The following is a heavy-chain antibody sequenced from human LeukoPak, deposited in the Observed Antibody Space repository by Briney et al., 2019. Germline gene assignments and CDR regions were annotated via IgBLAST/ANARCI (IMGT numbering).Heavy chain of an antibody. CDR3: ARYSSSSGTFDY. Sequence: PSETLSLTCTVSGGSISSSSYYWGWIRQPPGKGLEWIGSIYYSGSTYYNPSLKSRVTISVDTSKNQFSLKLSSVTAADTAVYYCARYSSSSGTFDYWGQGTLVTVSS. CDR2: IYYSGST. V-gene: IGHV4-39*07. CDR1: GGSISSSSYY. D-gene: IGHD6-6*01. J-gene: IGHJ4*02.